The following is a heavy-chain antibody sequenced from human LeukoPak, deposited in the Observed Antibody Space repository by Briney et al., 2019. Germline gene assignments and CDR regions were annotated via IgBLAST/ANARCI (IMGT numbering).Heavy chain of an antibody. J-gene: IGHJ4*02. CDR1: GFSFIRYG. V-gene: IGHV3-30*18. CDR2: ISDDGGSK. Sequence: GGSLRLSCGASGFSFIRYGMHWVRQAPGKGLEGVGVISDDGGSKDYADSVKGRFTISRDNSKDTLYLQMNSLRAEDTAVYYCAKRPSDYGDYVSYFDHWGQGTLVTVSS. CDR3: AKRPSDYGDYVSYFDH. D-gene: IGHD4-17*01.